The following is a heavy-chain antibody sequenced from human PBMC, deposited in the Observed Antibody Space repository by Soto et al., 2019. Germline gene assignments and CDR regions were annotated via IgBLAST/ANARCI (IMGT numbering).Heavy chain of an antibody. Sequence: QVQLQESGPGLVEPSETLSLTCTVSGGSISSYYWSWIRQPPGKGLEWIGYIYYSGGTKYNPSLKSRFTISVDTSKNQFSLKLSSVTAADTAVYYCARESITISGRPFDYWGQGTLVTVSS. V-gene: IGHV4-59*01. CDR3: ARESITISGRPFDY. CDR1: GGSISSYY. CDR2: IYYSGGT. D-gene: IGHD3-3*01. J-gene: IGHJ4*02.